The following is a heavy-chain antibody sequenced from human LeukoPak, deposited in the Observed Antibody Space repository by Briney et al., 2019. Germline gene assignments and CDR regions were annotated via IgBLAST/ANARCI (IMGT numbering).Heavy chain of an antibody. CDR2: ISYDGSNK. Sequence: GGSLRLSCAASGFTFSSYAMHWVRQAPGKGLEWVAVISYDGSNKYYADSVKGRFTISRDNSKNTLYLQMNSLRAEDTAVYYCAKAILSPLDYWGQGTLVTVSS. CDR3: AKAILSPLDY. CDR1: GFTFSSYA. J-gene: IGHJ4*02. V-gene: IGHV3-30*04. D-gene: IGHD2-2*02.